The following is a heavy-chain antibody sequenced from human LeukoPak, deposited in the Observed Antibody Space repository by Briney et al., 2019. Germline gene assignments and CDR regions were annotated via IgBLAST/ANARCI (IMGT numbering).Heavy chain of an antibody. J-gene: IGHJ6*02. CDR1: GFTFDDYT. Sequence: PGGSLRLSCAASGFTFDDYTMHWVRQAPGKGLEWVSLISWDGGSTYYADSVKGRFTISRDNSKNSLYLQINSLRTEDTALYYCAKDSGAGYYYGMDVWGQGTTVTVSS. CDR3: AKDSGAGYYYGMDV. D-gene: IGHD5-12*01. V-gene: IGHV3-43*01. CDR2: ISWDGGST.